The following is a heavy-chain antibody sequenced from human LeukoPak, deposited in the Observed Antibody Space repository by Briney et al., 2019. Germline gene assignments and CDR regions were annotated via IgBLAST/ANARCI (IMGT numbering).Heavy chain of an antibody. D-gene: IGHD3-3*02. Sequence: SETLSLTCTVSGGSISSGGYYWSWIRQHPGKGLEWIGYIYYSGSTYYNPSLKSRVTMSVDTSKNQFSLKLSSVTAADTAVYYCARDLLAGMDVWGQGTTVTVSS. V-gene: IGHV4-31*03. CDR3: ARDLLAGMDV. CDR2: IYYSGST. J-gene: IGHJ6*02. CDR1: GGSISSGGYY.